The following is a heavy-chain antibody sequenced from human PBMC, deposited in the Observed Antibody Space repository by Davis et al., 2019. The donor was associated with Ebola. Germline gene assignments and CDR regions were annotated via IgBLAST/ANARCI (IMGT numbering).Heavy chain of an antibody. Sequence: ASVKVSCKASGGTFSSYAISWVRQAPGQGLEWMGIINPSGGSTSYAQKFQGRVTMTRDTSTSTVYMELSSLRSEDTAVYYCARDRSYYDSSGYYLEDFDYWGQGTLVTVSS. V-gene: IGHV1-46*01. CDR2: INPSGGST. J-gene: IGHJ4*02. CDR1: GGTFSSYA. CDR3: ARDRSYYDSSGYYLEDFDY. D-gene: IGHD3-22*01.